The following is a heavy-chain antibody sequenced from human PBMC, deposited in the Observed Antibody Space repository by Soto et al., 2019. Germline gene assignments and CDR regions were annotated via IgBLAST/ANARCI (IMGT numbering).Heavy chain of an antibody. D-gene: IGHD3-3*01. V-gene: IGHV4-31*03. Sequence: QVQLQESGPGLVKPSQTLSLTCTVSGGSISSGGYYWSWIRQHPGKGLEWIGYIHYSGSTYYNPSLKIRVNISVDTSKDQFSLKLSSVAVADTAVYYCSREEFWSGYYNWFDPWGQGTLVTVSS. CDR2: IHYSGST. CDR3: SREEFWSGYYNWFDP. J-gene: IGHJ5*02. CDR1: GGSISSGGYY.